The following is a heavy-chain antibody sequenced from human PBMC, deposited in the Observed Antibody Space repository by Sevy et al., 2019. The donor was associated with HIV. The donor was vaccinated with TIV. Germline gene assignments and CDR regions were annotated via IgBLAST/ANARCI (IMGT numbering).Heavy chain of an antibody. Sequence: GGSLRLSCAASGFTFSNAWMSWVRQAPGKGLEWVGRIKSKTDGGTTDYAAPVKGRFTISRDDSKNTLYLQMNSLKTEDTAVYYCTTAFTMIVGYDAFDIWGQGTMVTVSS. J-gene: IGHJ3*02. CDR3: TTAFTMIVGYDAFDI. CDR2: IKSKTDGGTT. CDR1: GFTFSNAW. V-gene: IGHV3-15*01. D-gene: IGHD3-22*01.